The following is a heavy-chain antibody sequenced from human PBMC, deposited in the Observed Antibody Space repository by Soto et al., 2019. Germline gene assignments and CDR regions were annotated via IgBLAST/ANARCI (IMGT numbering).Heavy chain of an antibody. CDR3: AKARVVVAATLDY. J-gene: IGHJ4*02. Sequence: GGSLSLSCAASGFHFSSYGMHWVRQAPGKGLEWVAVISYDGSNKYYADSVKGRFTISRDNSKNTLYLQMNSLRAEDTAVYYCAKARVVVAATLDYWGQGTLVTVSS. CDR1: GFHFSSYG. CDR2: ISYDGSNK. V-gene: IGHV3-30*18. D-gene: IGHD2-15*01.